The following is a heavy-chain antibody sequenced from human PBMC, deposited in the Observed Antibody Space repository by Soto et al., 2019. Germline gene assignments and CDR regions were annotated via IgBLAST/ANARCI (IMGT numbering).Heavy chain of an antibody. J-gene: IGHJ5*02. V-gene: IGHV1-8*01. CDR2: MNPNSGNT. Sequence: QVQLVQSGAEVKKPGPSVKVSCKASGYSFTSYDINWVRQATGQGLEWMGWMNPNSGNTGYEQKFQGTVTRTRNTSMSTAYTELSSLTSEDTTVYYCARGIGVLRGVMDLWGQGTPVTGSS. D-gene: IGHD3-10*01. CDR1: GYSFTSYD. CDR3: ARGIGVLRGVMDL.